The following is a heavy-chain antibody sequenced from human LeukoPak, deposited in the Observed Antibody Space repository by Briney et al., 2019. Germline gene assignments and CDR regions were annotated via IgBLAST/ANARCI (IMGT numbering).Heavy chain of an antibody. V-gene: IGHV3-30*05. Sequence: GGSLRLSGVAAGFTVSSQNMDWAGQAPRKGLEWVAVISYDGSNEFYADSVRGRFSISRDTSKNTLYLQMNSLRPEGTAMYYCVRGGASTNAFDFWGQGTMVTVSA. CDR1: GFTVSSQN. CDR3: VRGGASTNAFDF. D-gene: IGHD2/OR15-2a*01. J-gene: IGHJ3*01. CDR2: ISYDGSNE.